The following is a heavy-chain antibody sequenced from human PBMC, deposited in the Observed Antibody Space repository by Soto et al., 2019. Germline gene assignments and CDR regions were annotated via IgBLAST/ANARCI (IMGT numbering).Heavy chain of an antibody. CDR2: IIPIFGTA. J-gene: IGHJ4*02. V-gene: IGHV1-69*06. CDR3: ATRRGGRYCTNGVCYDY. D-gene: IGHD2-8*01. Sequence: SVKVSCKASGGTFSSYAISWVRQAPGQGLEWMGGIIPIFGTANYAQKFQGRVTITADKSTSTAYMELSSLRSEDTAVYYCATRRGGRYCTNGVCYDYWSQGTLVTVSS. CDR1: GGTFSSYA.